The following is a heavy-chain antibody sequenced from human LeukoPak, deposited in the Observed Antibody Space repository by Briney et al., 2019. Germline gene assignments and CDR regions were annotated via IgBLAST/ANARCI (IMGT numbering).Heavy chain of an antibody. V-gene: IGHV4-38-2*01. J-gene: IGHJ4*02. CDR3: AGGDNWNVRI. D-gene: IGHD1-20*01. CDR2: IYHSGST. Sequence: SETLSLTCAVSGSSISSAYYWGWIRQPPGKGLEWIGSIYHSGSTYHNPSLKSRVTISVDTSKNQFSLKLSSVTAADTAVYYCAGGDNWNVRIWGQGTLVTVSS. CDR1: GSSISSAYY.